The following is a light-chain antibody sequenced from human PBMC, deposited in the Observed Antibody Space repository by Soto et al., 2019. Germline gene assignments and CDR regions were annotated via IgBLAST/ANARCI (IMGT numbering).Light chain of an antibody. J-gene: IGKJ1*01. CDR1: QRLSSNY. CDR2: GAS. Sequence: EIVLTQSPGTLSLSPGERATLSCRASQRLSSNYLAWFQQKPGQAPRLLIFGASIRVTGIPDRFIGSGSGTDFTLTISRLEPEDFAVYYCQHYVTSLTTFGQGTKVDIK. V-gene: IGKV3-20*01. CDR3: QHYVTSLTT.